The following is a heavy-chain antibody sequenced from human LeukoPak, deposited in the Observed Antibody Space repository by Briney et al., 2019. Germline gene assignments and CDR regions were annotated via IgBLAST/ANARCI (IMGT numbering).Heavy chain of an antibody. CDR3: ASTTAMVRGAKRSYFDY. Sequence: SETLSLTCTVSGGSISSYYWSWIRQPAGKGLEWIGRIYTSGSTNYNPSLKSRVTMSVDTSKNQFSLKLSSVTAADTAVYYCASTTAMVRGAKRSYFDYWGQGTLVTVSS. V-gene: IGHV4-4*07. D-gene: IGHD3-10*01. CDR1: GGSISSYY. J-gene: IGHJ4*02. CDR2: IYTSGST.